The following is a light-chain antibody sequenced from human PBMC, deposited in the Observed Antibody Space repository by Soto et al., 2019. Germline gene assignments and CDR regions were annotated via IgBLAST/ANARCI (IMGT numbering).Light chain of an antibody. CDR1: QGISSN. V-gene: IGKV1-9*01. CDR2: AAS. J-gene: IGKJ5*01. Sequence: DIQVTQSPSFLSASLGDRVTITCRASQGISSNLAWYQQKPGKAPKLLIYAASTLQSGVPSRFSGSRSGTEYTLTFSSLQPEDFATYYCQQLNSDPITFGQGTRLEIK. CDR3: QQLNSDPIT.